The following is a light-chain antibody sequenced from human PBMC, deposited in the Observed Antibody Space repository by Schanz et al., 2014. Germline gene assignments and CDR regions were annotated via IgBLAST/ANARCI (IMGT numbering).Light chain of an antibody. J-gene: IGLJ3*02. CDR3: AAWDDSLKGWV. CDR2: SNN. V-gene: IGLV1-44*01. Sequence: QSVLTQSPSASGTLGQRVTISCSGSSSNIGTNTVNWYQQLPGTAPKLLIYSNNQRPSGVPDRFSGSKSGTSASLAISGLQSEDEADYYCAAWDDSLKGWVFGGGTKLTVL. CDR1: SSNIGTNT.